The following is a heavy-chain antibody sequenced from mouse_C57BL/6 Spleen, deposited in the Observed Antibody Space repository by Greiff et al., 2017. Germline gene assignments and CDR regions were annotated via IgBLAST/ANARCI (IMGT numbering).Heavy chain of an antibody. D-gene: IGHD2-3*01. V-gene: IGHV1-15*01. CDR2: IDPETGGT. J-gene: IGHJ4*01. CDR3: TDGPMDY. Sequence: QVHVKQSGAELVRPGASVTLSCKASGYTFTDYEMHWVKQTPVHGLEWIGAIDPETGGTAYNQKFKGKAILTADKSSSTAYMELRSLTSEDSAVYYCTDGPMDYWGQGTSVTVSS. CDR1: GYTFTDYE.